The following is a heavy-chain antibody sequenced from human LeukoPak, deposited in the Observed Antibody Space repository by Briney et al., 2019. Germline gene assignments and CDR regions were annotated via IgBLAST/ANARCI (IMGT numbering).Heavy chain of an antibody. D-gene: IGHD3-16*01. Sequence: GGSLRLSCAASGLIFSSYGMHWVRQAPGEGLEWVAYIRHDESKTFYADSVKGRFTITRDNSKNTLYLQMHSLRAEDTALYYCAKPVIPSAYQGTYYMDVWGKGTTVTVSS. V-gene: IGHV3-30*02. J-gene: IGHJ6*03. CDR3: AKPVIPSAYQGTYYMDV. CDR1: GLIFSSYG. CDR2: IRHDESKT.